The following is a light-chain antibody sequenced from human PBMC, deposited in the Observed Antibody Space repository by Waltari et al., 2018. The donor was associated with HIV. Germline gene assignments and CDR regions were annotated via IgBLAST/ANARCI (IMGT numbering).Light chain of an antibody. CDR2: SNN. J-gene: IGLJ3*02. CDR3: AAWDDSLNGWV. V-gene: IGLV1-44*01. Sequence: QSVLTQPSSASGTPGQRVAISCSGSSSNIESNTVNWYQQLPGTAPKLLVDSNNRRPSGVPVRISGSKSGTSASLAISGLQSEDEADYYCAAWDDSLNGWVFGGGTKLTVL. CDR1: SSNIESNT.